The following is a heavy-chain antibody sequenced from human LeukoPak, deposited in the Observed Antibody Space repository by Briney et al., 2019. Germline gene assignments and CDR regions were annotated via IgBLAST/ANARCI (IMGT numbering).Heavy chain of an antibody. CDR2: IYHSGGT. CDR3: ARSLWFGELSFGV. Sequence: SETLSLTCAVSGGSISSGGYSWSWIRQPPGKGLEWIGYIYHSGGTYYNPSLKSRVTISVDRSKNQFSLKLGSVTAADTAVYYCARSLWFGELSFGVWGQGTLVTVSS. CDR1: GGSISSGGYS. J-gene: IGHJ4*02. V-gene: IGHV4-30-2*01. D-gene: IGHD3-10*01.